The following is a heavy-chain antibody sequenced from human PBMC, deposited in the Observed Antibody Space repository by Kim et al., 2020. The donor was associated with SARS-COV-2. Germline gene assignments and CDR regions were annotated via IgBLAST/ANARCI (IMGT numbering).Heavy chain of an antibody. D-gene: IGHD3-3*01. V-gene: IGHV4-4*07. CDR3: ARGRFLEWSPLDY. Sequence: NYNPSLKSRVTMSVDTSQKQFSLKLNSVSAADTAIYYCARGRFLEWSPLDYWGQGSLVTVSS. J-gene: IGHJ4*02.